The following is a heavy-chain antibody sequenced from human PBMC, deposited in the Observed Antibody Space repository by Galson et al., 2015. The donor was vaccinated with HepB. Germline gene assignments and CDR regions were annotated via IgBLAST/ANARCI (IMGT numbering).Heavy chain of an antibody. CDR3: ATGPYDSSGYFGY. Sequence: SCKASGGTFSSYTISWVRQAPGQGLEWMGGFDPEDGETIYAQKFRGRVTMTEDTSTDTAYMELSSLRSEDTAVYYCATGPYDSSGYFGYWGQGTLVTVSS. V-gene: IGHV1-24*01. D-gene: IGHD3-22*01. CDR2: FDPEDGET. CDR1: GGTFSSYT. J-gene: IGHJ4*02.